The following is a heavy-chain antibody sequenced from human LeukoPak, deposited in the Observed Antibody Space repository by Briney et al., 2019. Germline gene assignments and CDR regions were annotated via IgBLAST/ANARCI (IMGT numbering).Heavy chain of an antibody. CDR1: GFTFSDYY. CDR2: ISSSGSTI. CDR3: ARDEGQYSSSWSDAFDI. Sequence: PGGSLRLSCAASGFTFSDYYMSWIRQAPGKGLEWVSYISSSGSTIYYADSVKGWFTISRDNAKNSLYLQMNSLRAEDTAVYYCARDEGQYSSSWSDAFDIWGQGTMVTVSS. V-gene: IGHV3-11*01. J-gene: IGHJ3*02. D-gene: IGHD6-13*01.